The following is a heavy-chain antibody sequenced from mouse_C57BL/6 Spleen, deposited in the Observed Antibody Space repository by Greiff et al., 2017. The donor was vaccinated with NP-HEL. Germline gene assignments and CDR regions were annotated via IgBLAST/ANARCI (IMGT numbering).Heavy chain of an antibody. J-gene: IGHJ4*01. CDR1: GYTFTDYY. V-gene: IGHV1-26*01. CDR3: ARSTSYGNYDAMDY. Sequence: EVQLQQSGPELVKPGASVKISCKASGYTFTDYYMNWVKQSHGKSLEWIGDINPNNGGTSYNQKFKGKATLTVDKSSSTAYMELRSLTSEDSAVYYCARSTSYGNYDAMDYWGQGTSVTVSS. D-gene: IGHD2-1*01. CDR2: INPNNGGT.